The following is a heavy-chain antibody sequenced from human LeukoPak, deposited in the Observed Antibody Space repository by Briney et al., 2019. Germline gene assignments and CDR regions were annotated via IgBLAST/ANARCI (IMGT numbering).Heavy chain of an antibody. J-gene: IGHJ6*02. CDR3: ARDSPITMVRGVPPYPHGMDV. CDR1: GFTVSSNY. D-gene: IGHD3-10*01. V-gene: IGHV3-66*01. CDR2: IYSGGST. Sequence: GGSLRLSCAASGFTVSSNYMSWVRQAPGKGLEWVSVIYSGGSTYYADSVKGRFTISRDNSKNTLYLQMNSLRAEDTAVYYCARDSPITMVRGVPPYPHGMDVWGQGTTVTVSS.